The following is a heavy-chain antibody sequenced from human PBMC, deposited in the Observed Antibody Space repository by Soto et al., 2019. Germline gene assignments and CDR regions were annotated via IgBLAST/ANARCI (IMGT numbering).Heavy chain of an antibody. Sequence: XGSLRLSCAASGFTFSTYRMHWVRQTPGKGLEWVALISYDGSNKLYSDSVKGRFTISRDNSKNTLYLQMNSLRPEDTAVYYCAKDKRKATAIAWCFDIWGRGTLVTVSS. CDR1: GFTFSTYR. V-gene: IGHV3-30*18. J-gene: IGHJ2*01. CDR2: ISYDGSNK. D-gene: IGHD2-21*01. CDR3: AKDKRKATAIAWCFDI.